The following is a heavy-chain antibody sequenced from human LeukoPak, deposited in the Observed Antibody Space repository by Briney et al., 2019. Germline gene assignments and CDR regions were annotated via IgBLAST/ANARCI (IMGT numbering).Heavy chain of an antibody. D-gene: IGHD6-6*01. CDR1: GGSFSGYY. J-gene: IGHJ4*02. Sequence: SETLSLTCAVYGGSFSGYYWSWIRQPPGKGLEWIGEINHSGSTNYNPSLKSRVTISVDTSKNQFSLKLSPVTAADTAVYYCARGTLVGYSSSSGPRHFDYWGQGTLVTVSS. CDR3: ARGTLVGYSSSSGPRHFDY. V-gene: IGHV4-34*01. CDR2: INHSGST.